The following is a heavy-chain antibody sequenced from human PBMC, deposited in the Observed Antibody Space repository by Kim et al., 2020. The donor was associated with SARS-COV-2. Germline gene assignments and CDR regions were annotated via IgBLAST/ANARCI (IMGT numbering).Heavy chain of an antibody. V-gene: IGHV3-23*01. J-gene: IGHJ4*02. Sequence: KGRFTISRDNSKNTLYLQMNSLRAEDTAVYYCAKDRPMIAPLSTTYYFDYWGQGTLVTVSS. CDR3: AKDRPMIAPLSTTYYFDY. D-gene: IGHD3-22*01.